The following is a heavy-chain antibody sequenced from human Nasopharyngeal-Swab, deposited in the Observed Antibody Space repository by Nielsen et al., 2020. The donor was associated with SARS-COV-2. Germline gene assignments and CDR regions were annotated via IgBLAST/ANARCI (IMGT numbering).Heavy chain of an antibody. V-gene: IGHV3-30-3*01. CDR1: GFTFSRYT. J-gene: IGHJ4*02. D-gene: IGHD3-22*01. CDR2: ISYDGSNK. CDR3: ASTPLDSSGYYYAVHY. Sequence: GESLKISCAASGFTFSRYTMHWVRQAPGKGLEWVAVISYDGSNKYYADSVKGRFTISRGISKNTLYLQMNSLRAEDTAVFDCASTPLDSSGYYYAVHYWGRGTLVTVSS.